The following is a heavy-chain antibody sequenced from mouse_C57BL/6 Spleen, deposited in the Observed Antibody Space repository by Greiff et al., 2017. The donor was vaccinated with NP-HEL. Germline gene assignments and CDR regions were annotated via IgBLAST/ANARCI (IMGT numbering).Heavy chain of an antibody. V-gene: IGHV5-9-1*02. CDR3: TRGGGDYFDY. J-gene: IGHJ2*01. CDR2: ISSGGDYT. CDR1: GFTFSSYA. Sequence: EVMLVESGEGLVKPGGSLKLSCAASGFTFSSYAMSWVRQTPEKRLEWVAYISSGGDYTYYEDTVKGGFTISRDNSRNTLYLQMSSLKSEDTAMYYCTRGGGDYFDYWGQGTTLTVSS.